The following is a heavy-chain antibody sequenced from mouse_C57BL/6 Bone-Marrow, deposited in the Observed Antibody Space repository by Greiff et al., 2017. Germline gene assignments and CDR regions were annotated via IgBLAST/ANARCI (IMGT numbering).Heavy chain of an antibody. CDR3: ARWNYYGSSYGY. Sequence: QVHVKQSGAELARPGASVKLSCKASGYTFTSYGISWVKQRTGQGLEWIGEIYPRSGNTYYNEKFKGKATLTADKSSSTAYMALRSLTSEDSAVYFCARWNYYGSSYGYWGQGTTLTVSS. D-gene: IGHD1-1*01. J-gene: IGHJ2*01. CDR2: IYPRSGNT. CDR1: GYTFTSYG. V-gene: IGHV1-81*01.